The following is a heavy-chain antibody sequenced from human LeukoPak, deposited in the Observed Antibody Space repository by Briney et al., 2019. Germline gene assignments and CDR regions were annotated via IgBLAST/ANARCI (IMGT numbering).Heavy chain of an antibody. Sequence: PGGSLRLSCAASGFTFSNHGMNWVRQAPGKGLEWLSGVSPPGGGTYYADSVKGRFTISRDNAKNSLYLQMNSLRAEDTAVYYCARDGRGLGNYFDYWGQGTLVTVSS. J-gene: IGHJ4*02. D-gene: IGHD3-10*01. V-gene: IGHV3-48*01. CDR1: GFTFSNHG. CDR3: ARDGRGLGNYFDY. CDR2: VSPPGGGT.